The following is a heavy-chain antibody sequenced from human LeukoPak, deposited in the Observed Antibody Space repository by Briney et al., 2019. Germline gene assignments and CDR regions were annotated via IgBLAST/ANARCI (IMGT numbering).Heavy chain of an antibody. CDR2: INQAETVK. CDR1: GFSFSSYW. V-gene: IGHV3-7*01. J-gene: IGHJ4*02. D-gene: IGHD5-18*01. CDR3: ARGAVDTAMVDY. Sequence: GGSLRLSCAASGFSFSSYWMSWARQAPGKGLEWVANINQAETVKNYVDSVKGRFTISRDNTMNSLYLQMNSLRAEDTAVYYCARGAVDTAMVDYWGQGTLVTVSS.